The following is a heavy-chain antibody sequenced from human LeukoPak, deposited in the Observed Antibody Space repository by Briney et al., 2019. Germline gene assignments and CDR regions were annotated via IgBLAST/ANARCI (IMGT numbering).Heavy chain of an antibody. D-gene: IGHD3-22*01. CDR1: GGSISSSTYN. CDR2: VYYTGIT. Sequence: PSETLSLTCTVAGGSISSSTYNWGWIRQPPGKGLEWIDSVYYTGITYYSPSVESRVTISVDTSKNHFSLELNSVTAADTGVYFCARQVRSPVVMFMDVWGKGTTVIVSS. J-gene: IGHJ6*03. CDR3: ARQVRSPVVMFMDV. V-gene: IGHV4-39*01.